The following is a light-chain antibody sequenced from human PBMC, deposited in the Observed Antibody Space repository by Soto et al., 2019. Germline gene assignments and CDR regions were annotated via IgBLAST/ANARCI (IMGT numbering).Light chain of an antibody. V-gene: IGKV3-15*01. CDR3: QQYDNWPLYT. CDR1: QNIFNN. Sequence: EVMLTQSPATLSVAPGERATLSCRASQNIFNNLAWYRYKPGQPPRLLIYAASNRAAGIPDRFSGSGSGTEFTVTISGLQSEDSAIYYCQQYDNWPLYTFGQGTTLEIK. CDR2: AAS. J-gene: IGKJ2*01.